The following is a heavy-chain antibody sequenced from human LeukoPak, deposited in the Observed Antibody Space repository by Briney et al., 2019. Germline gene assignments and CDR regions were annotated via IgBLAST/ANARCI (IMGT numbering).Heavy chain of an antibody. CDR3: AKPSIPYGSGSYYFDY. CDR2: ISYDGSNK. V-gene: IGHV3-30*18. CDR1: GFTFSSYA. J-gene: IGHJ4*02. D-gene: IGHD3-10*01. Sequence: PGGSLRLSCAASGFTFSSYAMHWVRQAPGKGLEWVAVISYDGSNKYCADSVKGRFTISRDNSKNTLYLQMNSLRAEDTAVYYCAKPSIPYGSGSYYFDYWGQGTLVTVSS.